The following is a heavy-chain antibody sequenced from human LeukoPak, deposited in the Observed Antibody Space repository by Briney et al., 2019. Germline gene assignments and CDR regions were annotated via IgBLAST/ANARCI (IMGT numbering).Heavy chain of an antibody. D-gene: IGHD5-12*01. CDR2: INHSGST. CDR1: GGSISSYY. Sequence: PSETLSLTCTVSGGSISSYYWSWIRQPPGKGLEWIGEINHSGSTNYNPSLKSRVTISVDTSRNQFSLKLSSVTAADTAVYYCARGKGYSGYKYNWFDPWGQGTLVTVSS. CDR3: ARGKGYSGYKYNWFDP. J-gene: IGHJ5*02. V-gene: IGHV4-34*01.